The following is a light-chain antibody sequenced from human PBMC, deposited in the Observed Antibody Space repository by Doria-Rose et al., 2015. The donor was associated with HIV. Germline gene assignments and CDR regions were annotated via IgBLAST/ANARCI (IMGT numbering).Light chain of an antibody. J-gene: IGLJ2*01. V-gene: IGLV3-9*01. CDR1: NIGNKN. CDR2: RNN. CDR3: QVWDSSFAV. Sequence: SYELIQPPSVSVALGQTARITCGGSNIGNKNVHWYQQKPGQAPVLVVYRNNNRPSGIPERFSGSNSGNTATLTISRAQAGDEADFYCQVWDSSFAVFGGGTKLTVL.